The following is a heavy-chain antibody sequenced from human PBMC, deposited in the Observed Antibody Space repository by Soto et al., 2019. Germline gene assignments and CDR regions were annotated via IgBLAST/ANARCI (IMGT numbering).Heavy chain of an antibody. V-gene: IGHV4-59*01. CDR3: ARGAADTAMVDS. Sequence: QVHLQESGPGLVKASETLSLTCTVSGGSIRSYYWTWIRQPPGKGLEWLGYIFYSGSTFYNPSLTSRVTISIHTSKSQFSLQLTFVTAAETAVYYCARGAADTAMVDSWGQGTLVTVSS. CDR1: GGSIRSYY. J-gene: IGHJ4*02. CDR2: IFYSGST. D-gene: IGHD5-18*01.